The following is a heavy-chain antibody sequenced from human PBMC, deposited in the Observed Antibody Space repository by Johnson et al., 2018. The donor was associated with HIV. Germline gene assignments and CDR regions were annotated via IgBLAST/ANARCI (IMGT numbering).Heavy chain of an antibody. V-gene: IGHV3-66*01. CDR1: GFIFSDYY. Sequence: VQLVESGGGVVRPGGSLRLSCAASGFIFSDYYMTWVRQTPGKGLEWVSILHRDGTTYYADSVKGRFTISRDNSKNTLYLQMKILRVEDTAVYYCARDDLDNSGHLMAFDMWGQGTMVTVSS. CDR3: ARDDLDNSGHLMAFDM. D-gene: IGHD1-26*01. J-gene: IGHJ3*02. CDR2: LHRDGTT.